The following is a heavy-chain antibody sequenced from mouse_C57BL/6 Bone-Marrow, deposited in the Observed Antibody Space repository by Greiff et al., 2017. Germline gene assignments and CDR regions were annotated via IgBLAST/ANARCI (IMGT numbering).Heavy chain of an antibody. J-gene: IGHJ4*01. V-gene: IGHV1-53*01. D-gene: IGHD2-1*01. Sequence: VQLQQPGTELVKPGASVKLSCKASGYTFTSYWMHWVKQRPGQGLEWIGNINPSNGGTNYNQKFKSKATLTVDKSSSTAYMQLSSLTSEDSAVYYCARSRVNYAYCYAMDYWGQGTSVTVSS. CDR1: GYTFTSYW. CDR2: INPSNGGT. CDR3: ARSRVNYAYCYAMDY.